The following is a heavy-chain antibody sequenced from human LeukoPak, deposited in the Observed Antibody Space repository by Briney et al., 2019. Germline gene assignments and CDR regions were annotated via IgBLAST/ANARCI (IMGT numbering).Heavy chain of an antibody. J-gene: IGHJ4*02. CDR1: GGSFSGYY. CDR3: ARQSGAAIPFVY. V-gene: IGHV4-34*01. Sequence: PSETLSLTCAVYGGSFSGYYWSWIRQPPGKGLEWIGEINHSGSTNYNPSLKSRVTISVDTSKNQFSLKLSSVTAADTAVYYCARQSGAAIPFVYWGQGTLVTVSS. CDR2: INHSGST. D-gene: IGHD2-2*02.